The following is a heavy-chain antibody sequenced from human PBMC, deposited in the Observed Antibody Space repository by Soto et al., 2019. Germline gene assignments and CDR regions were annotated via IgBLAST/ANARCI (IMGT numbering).Heavy chain of an antibody. CDR2: ISYDGSNK. CDR3: AREMGDIVVVPAALDYYYGMDV. V-gene: IGHV3-30*03. J-gene: IGHJ6*02. Sequence: PGGSLRLSCAASGFTFSSYGMHWVRQAPGKGLEWVAVISYDGSNKYYADSVKGRFTISRDNSKNTLYLQMNSLRAEDTAVYYCAREMGDIVVVPAALDYYYGMDVWGQGTTVTVSS. D-gene: IGHD2-2*01. CDR1: GFTFSSYG.